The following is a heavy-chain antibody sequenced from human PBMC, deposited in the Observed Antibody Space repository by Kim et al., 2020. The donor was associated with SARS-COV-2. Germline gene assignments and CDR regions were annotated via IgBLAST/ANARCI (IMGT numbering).Heavy chain of an antibody. V-gene: IGHV3-53*01. CDR3: ARSGGYSYYGMDV. J-gene: IGHJ6*02. Sequence: YADSVKGRFTISRDISKSTVYLQMNTLRDEDTAVYYCARSGGYSYYGMDVWGQGTTVTVSS. D-gene: IGHD4-4*01.